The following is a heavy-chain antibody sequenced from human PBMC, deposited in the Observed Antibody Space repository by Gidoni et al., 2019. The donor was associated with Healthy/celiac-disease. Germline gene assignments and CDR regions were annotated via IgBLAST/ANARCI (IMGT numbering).Heavy chain of an antibody. Sequence: QVQLVESGGGVVQPGRSLRLSCAASGFTFSSYAMHWVRQAPGKGLEWVAVISYDGSNKYYADSVKGRFTISRDNSKNTLYLQMNSLRAEDTAVYYCARDGLGYCSGGSCYGAFDIWGQGTMVTVSS. D-gene: IGHD2-15*01. CDR3: ARDGLGYCSGGSCYGAFDI. CDR1: GFTFSSYA. J-gene: IGHJ3*02. V-gene: IGHV3-30-3*01. CDR2: ISYDGSNK.